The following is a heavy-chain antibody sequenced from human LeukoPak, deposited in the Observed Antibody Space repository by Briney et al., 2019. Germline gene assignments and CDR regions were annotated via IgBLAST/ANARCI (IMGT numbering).Heavy chain of an antibody. CDR2: IYYSGST. CDR1: GGSISSGDYY. CDR3: PRSQLWFGESL. V-gene: IGHV4-30-4*08. J-gene: IGHJ4*02. Sequence: SETLSLTCTVSGGSISSGDYYWSWIRQPPGKGLEWIGYIYYSGSTSYNPSLKSRVTISVDTSKNQFSLKLSSVTAADTAVYYCPRSQLWFGESLWGQGPLVTVSP. D-gene: IGHD3-10*01.